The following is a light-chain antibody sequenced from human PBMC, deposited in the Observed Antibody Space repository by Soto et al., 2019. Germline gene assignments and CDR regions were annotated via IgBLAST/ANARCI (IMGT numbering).Light chain of an antibody. J-gene: IGKJ1*01. Sequence: DIQITQSPSTLSASVGDRVTITCRASQSISSWLAWYQQKPGKAPKLLIYKASSLESGVPSRFRGSGSGTEFTLTISCLQSEDFETYYCQQYYSYPPTFGQGTKVDIK. CDR2: KAS. CDR1: QSISSW. V-gene: IGKV1-5*03. CDR3: QQYYSYPPT.